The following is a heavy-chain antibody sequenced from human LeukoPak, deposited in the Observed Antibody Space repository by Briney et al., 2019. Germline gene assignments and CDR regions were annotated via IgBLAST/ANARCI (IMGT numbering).Heavy chain of an antibody. CDR2: MYHSGST. CDR1: GYSIRSGYY. J-gene: IGHJ4*02. Sequence: PSETLSLTCTVSGYSIRSGYYWGWIRQPPGKGLEWIGSMYHSGSTYYNPSLRSRVTISVDTSKNQFSLKLSSVTAADTAVYYCARHPRKIAVFDYWGQGTLVTVSS. CDR3: ARHPRKIAVFDY. V-gene: IGHV4-38-2*02. D-gene: IGHD6-19*01.